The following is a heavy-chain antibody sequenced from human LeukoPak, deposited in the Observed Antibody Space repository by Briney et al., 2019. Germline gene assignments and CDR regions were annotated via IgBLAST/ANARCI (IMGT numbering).Heavy chain of an antibody. CDR3: SRKGIAVAGTDDAFDI. Sequence: ASVTLSRKASGYSFPSYYIHWVRQAPAQGLELMGIINPSAGSTSYAQKFQGRVSITRDMSTSRVYLDLSSMIPEDTAVSDCSRKGIAVAGTDDAFDIWGEGTMVTVSS. V-gene: IGHV1-46*01. CDR1: GYSFPSYY. D-gene: IGHD6-19*01. J-gene: IGHJ3*02. CDR2: INPSAGST.